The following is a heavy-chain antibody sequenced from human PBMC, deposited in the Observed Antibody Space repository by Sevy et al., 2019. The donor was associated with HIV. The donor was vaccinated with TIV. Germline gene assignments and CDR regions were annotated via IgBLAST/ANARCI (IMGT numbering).Heavy chain of an antibody. CDR2: IYHSGST. Sequence: SETLSLTCAVSGYSISSGYYWGWIRQPPGKGLEWIGSIYHSGSTYYNPSLKSRVTISVDTSKNQFSLKLSSVTAADTAVYYCARVGGYYYDSSGHYDAFDIWGQGTMVTVSS. J-gene: IGHJ3*02. V-gene: IGHV4-38-2*01. D-gene: IGHD3-22*01. CDR1: GYSISSGYY. CDR3: ARVGGYYYDSSGHYDAFDI.